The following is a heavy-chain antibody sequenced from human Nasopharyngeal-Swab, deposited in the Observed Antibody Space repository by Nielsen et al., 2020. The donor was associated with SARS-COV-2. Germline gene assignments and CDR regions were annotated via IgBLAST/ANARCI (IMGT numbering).Heavy chain of an antibody. V-gene: IGHV1-69*13. CDR2: IIPIFGTA. CDR3: ASRYSSSYWFDP. CDR1: GGTLSSYA. J-gene: IGHJ5*02. Sequence: SVKVSCKASGGTLSSYAISWVRQAPGQGLEWMGGIIPIFGTANYAQKFQGRVTITADESTSTAYMELSSLRSEDTAVYYCASRYSSSYWFDPWGQGTLVTVSS. D-gene: IGHD6-13*01.